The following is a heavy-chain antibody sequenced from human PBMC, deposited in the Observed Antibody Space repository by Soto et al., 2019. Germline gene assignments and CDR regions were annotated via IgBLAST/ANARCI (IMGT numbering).Heavy chain of an antibody. V-gene: IGHV4-59*12. D-gene: IGHD4-4*01. J-gene: IGHJ4*02. Sequence: SETLSLTCVVSGGSITSSYWNWIRQPPGKGLEWIGNIYYAGGTNNNPSLKSRVTMSIDSSKNHFSLKLSSVTAADTAVYYCARGTVTTFWDYWGQGTLVTVSS. CDR2: IYYAGGT. CDR3: ARGTVTTFWDY. CDR1: GGSITSSY.